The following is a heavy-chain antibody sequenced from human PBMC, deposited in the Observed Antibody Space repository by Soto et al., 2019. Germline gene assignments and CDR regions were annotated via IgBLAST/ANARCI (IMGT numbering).Heavy chain of an antibody. CDR3: AREAIAVAGIDY. D-gene: IGHD6-19*01. CDR2: INAGNGNT. Sequence: ASVKVSCKASGYTFTSYAMHWVRQAPGQRLEWMGWINAGNGNTKYSQKFQGRVTITRDTSANTAYMELSSLRSEDTAVYYCAREAIAVAGIDYWGQGTLVTVSS. CDR1: GYTFTSYA. J-gene: IGHJ4*02. V-gene: IGHV1-3*01.